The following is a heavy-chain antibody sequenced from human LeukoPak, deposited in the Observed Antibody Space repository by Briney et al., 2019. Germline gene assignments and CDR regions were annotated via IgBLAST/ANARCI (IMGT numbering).Heavy chain of an antibody. Sequence: GGSLRLSYAASGFTFTTYWMTWVRQAPGKGLEWLANIKQDGSDKHYMDSVKGRFTISRDNAKNSVYLQMNSLRAEDTAVYYCAREYWGPEYWGQGTLVTVSS. CDR2: IKQDGSDK. CDR3: AREYWGPEY. V-gene: IGHV3-7*03. D-gene: IGHD7-27*01. J-gene: IGHJ4*02. CDR1: GFTFTTYW.